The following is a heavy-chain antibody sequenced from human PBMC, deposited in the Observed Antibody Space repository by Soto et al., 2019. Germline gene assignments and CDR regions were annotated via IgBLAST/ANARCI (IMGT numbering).Heavy chain of an antibody. J-gene: IGHJ6*04. Sequence: GGSLRLSCAASGFTFSSYWMSWVRQAPGKGLEWVANIKQDGSEKYYVDSVKGRFTISRDNAKNSLYLQMNSLRAEDTAVYYCASQTPSPLWFGEYRLPPRVWGKGTTVTVSS. CDR3: ASQTPSPLWFGEYRLPPRV. D-gene: IGHD3-10*01. V-gene: IGHV3-7*01. CDR2: IKQDGSEK. CDR1: GFTFSSYW.